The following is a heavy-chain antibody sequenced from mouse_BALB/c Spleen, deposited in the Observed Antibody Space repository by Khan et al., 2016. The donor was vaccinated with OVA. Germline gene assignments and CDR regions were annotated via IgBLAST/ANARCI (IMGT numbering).Heavy chain of an antibody. V-gene: IGHV3-2*02. J-gene: IGHJ4*01. D-gene: IGHD4-1*01. CDR1: GYSITSDYA. CDR2: ISYSGST. CDR3: ARSNWYAMDY. Sequence: VQLQQSGPGLVKPSQSLSLTYTVTGYSITSDYAWNWIRQFPGNKLEWMGYISYSGSTSYNPSLKSRISITRDTSKNQFFLQLNSVTTEDTATYYCARSNWYAMDYWGQGTSVTVSS.